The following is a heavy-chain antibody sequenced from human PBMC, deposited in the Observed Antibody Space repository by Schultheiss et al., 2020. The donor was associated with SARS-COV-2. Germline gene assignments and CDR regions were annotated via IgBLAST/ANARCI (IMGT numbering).Heavy chain of an antibody. CDR2: IGTAGDT. Sequence: GESLKISCAASGFTFSSYDMHWVRQATGKGLEWVSAIGTAGDTYYPGSVKGRFTISRENAKNSLYLQMNSLRAGDTAVYYCARPPYSYGYADVDDYWGQGTLVTVSS. CDR1: GFTFSSYD. CDR3: ARPPYSYGYADVDDY. V-gene: IGHV3-13*01. D-gene: IGHD5-18*01. J-gene: IGHJ4*02.